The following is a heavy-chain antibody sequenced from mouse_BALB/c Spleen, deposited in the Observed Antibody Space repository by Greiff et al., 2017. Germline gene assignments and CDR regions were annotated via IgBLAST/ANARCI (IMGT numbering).Heavy chain of an antibody. CDR3: ATYAMDY. Sequence: VQLQQSGAELVMPGASVKMSCKASGYTFTDYWMHWVKQRPGQGLEWIGAIDTSDSYTSYNQKFKGKATLTVDESSSTAYMQLSSLTSEDSAVYYCATYAMDYWGQGTSVTVSS. CDR1: GYTFTDYW. J-gene: IGHJ4*01. CDR2: IDTSDSYT. V-gene: IGHV1-69*01.